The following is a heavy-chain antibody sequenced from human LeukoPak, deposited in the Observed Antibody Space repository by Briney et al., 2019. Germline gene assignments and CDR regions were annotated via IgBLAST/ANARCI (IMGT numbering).Heavy chain of an antibody. D-gene: IGHD3-22*01. Sequence: SETLSLTCTVSGGSVSSGSYYWSWIRQPPGKGLEWIGYIYYSGSTNYNPSLKSRVTISVDTSKNQFSLKLSSVTAADTAVYYYARGYDSSAYYPFNYWGQGTLVTVSS. V-gene: IGHV4-61*01. J-gene: IGHJ4*02. CDR1: GGSVSSGSYY. CDR2: IYYSGST. CDR3: ARGYDSSAYYPFNY.